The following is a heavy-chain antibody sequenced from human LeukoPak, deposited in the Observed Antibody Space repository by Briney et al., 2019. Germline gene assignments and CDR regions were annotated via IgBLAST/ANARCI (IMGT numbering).Heavy chain of an antibody. CDR1: GYTFTGYY. Sequence: ASVKVSCKASGYTFTGYYMHWVRQAPGQGLECMGWINPNSGGTNYAQKFQGRVTMTRDTSISTAYMELSRLRSDDTAVYYCARIAAAGTIFASNWGQGTLVTVSS. D-gene: IGHD6-13*01. V-gene: IGHV1-2*02. CDR3: ARIAAAGTIFASN. J-gene: IGHJ4*02. CDR2: INPNSGGT.